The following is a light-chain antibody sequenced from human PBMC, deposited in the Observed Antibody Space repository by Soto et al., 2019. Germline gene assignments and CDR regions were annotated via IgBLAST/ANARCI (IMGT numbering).Light chain of an antibody. V-gene: IGKV3-15*01. J-gene: IGKJ1*01. CDR2: GAS. CDR1: QSVSSN. Sequence: EIVMTQSPTILSVSPGERATLSCRASQSVSSNLAWYQQKPGQAPRLLIYGASTRATGIPARFSGSGSGTEFTLTISSLQSEDFAVYYCQQYNNWHTFGQGTKVDIK. CDR3: QQYNNWHT.